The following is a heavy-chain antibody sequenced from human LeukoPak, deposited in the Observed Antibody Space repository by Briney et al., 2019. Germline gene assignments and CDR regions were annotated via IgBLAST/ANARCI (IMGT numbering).Heavy chain of an antibody. D-gene: IGHD6-13*01. Sequence: GGSLRLSCAASGFTVSSSYMSWVRQAPGKGLEWVSLMYTGGTTYYADSVKGRFTISRDNSKNTLSLQMNSLRAEDTAVYYCARDRAAYYFDYWGQGTLVTVSP. CDR1: GFTVSSSY. CDR3: ARDRAAYYFDY. J-gene: IGHJ4*02. CDR2: MYTGGTT. V-gene: IGHV3-53*01.